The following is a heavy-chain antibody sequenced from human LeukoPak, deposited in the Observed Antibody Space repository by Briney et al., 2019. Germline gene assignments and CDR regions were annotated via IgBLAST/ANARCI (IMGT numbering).Heavy chain of an antibody. J-gene: IGHJ4*02. CDR2: ISSSSSTI. Sequence: GGSLRLSCAASGFTFSSYSMNWVRQAPGKGLEWVSYISSSSSTIYYADSVKGRFTISRDNAKNSLYLQMNSLRAEDTAVYYCAREIPSFLVGATDYWGQGTLVAVSS. V-gene: IGHV3-48*04. D-gene: IGHD1-26*01. CDR1: GFTFSSYS. CDR3: AREIPSFLVGATDY.